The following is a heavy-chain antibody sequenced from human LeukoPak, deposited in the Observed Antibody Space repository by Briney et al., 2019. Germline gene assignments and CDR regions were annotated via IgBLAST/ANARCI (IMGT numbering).Heavy chain of an antibody. V-gene: IGHV3-21*01. CDR1: GFTFSSYS. Sequence: GGSLRLSCAASGFTFSSYSMNWVRQAPGKGLEWVSSISSSSSYIYYADSVKGRFTISRDNAKNSLYLQMNSLRAEDTAVYYCARGVVTPNDAFDIWGQGTMVTVSS. CDR2: ISSSSSYI. J-gene: IGHJ3*02. D-gene: IGHD4-23*01. CDR3: ARGVVTPNDAFDI.